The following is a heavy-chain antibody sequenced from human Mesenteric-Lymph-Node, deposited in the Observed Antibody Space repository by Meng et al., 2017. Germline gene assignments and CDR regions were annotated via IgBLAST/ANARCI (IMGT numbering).Heavy chain of an antibody. Sequence: GESLKISCAASGFIFSSNWMTWVRQAPGKGLEWVANINQDGSTKYYVDSVKGRFTISRDNAKNSLFLQMSSLRAEDTAVYYCAGIVSTYSGNYWGRGTLVTVSS. CDR3: AGIVSTYSGNY. CDR2: INQDGSTK. V-gene: IGHV3-7*01. CDR1: GFIFSSNW. D-gene: IGHD5/OR15-5a*01. J-gene: IGHJ4*02.